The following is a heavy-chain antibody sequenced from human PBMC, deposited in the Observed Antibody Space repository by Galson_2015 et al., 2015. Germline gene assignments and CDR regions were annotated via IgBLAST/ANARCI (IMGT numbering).Heavy chain of an antibody. CDR3: ATSNADVYCSGGSCYLDS. CDR1: GSTFSIFA. Sequence: SVKVSCKASGSTFSIFAISWVRQAPGQRLEWMGGLLPIYGTPNYAQKFQGRVTITADESTSTAYMELSRLTSEDTAVFYCATSNADVYCSGGSCYLDSWGQGTLDTVSS. D-gene: IGHD2-15*01. J-gene: IGHJ4*02. CDR2: LLPIYGTP. V-gene: IGHV1-69*13.